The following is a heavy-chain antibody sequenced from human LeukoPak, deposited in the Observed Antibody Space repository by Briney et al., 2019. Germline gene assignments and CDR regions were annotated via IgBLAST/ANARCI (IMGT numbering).Heavy chain of an antibody. V-gene: IGHV1-24*01. CDR3: ATTTPAAPFDY. CDR1: GYTLTELS. CDR2: IDPEDGET. J-gene: IGHJ4*02. D-gene: IGHD2-2*01. Sequence: RASVKVSCKVSGYTLTELSMHWVRQAPGIGLEWMGGIDPEDGETIYAQKFQGRVTMTEDTSTDTAYMELSSLRSEDTAVYYCATTTPAAPFDYWGQGTLVTVSS.